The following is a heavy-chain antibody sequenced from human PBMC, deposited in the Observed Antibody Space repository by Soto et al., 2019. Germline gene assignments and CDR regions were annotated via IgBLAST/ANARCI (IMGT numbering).Heavy chain of an antibody. CDR1: GGTFSSYA. V-gene: IGHV1-69*13. CDR3: ARGSLTYYYDSSGYRPFDY. D-gene: IGHD3-22*01. J-gene: IGHJ4*02. CDR2: IIPIFGTA. Sequence: GASVKVSCKASGGTFSSYAISWVRQAPGQGLEWMGGIIPIFGTANYAQKFQGRVTITADESTSTAYMELSSLRSEDTAAYYCARGSLTYYYDSSGYRPFDYWGQGTLVTVS.